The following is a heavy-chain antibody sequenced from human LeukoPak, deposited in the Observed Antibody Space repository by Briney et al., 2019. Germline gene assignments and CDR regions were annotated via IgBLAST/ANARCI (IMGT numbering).Heavy chain of an antibody. CDR2: ISSSSVYR. D-gene: IGHD4-17*01. V-gene: IGHV3-21*01. Sequence: GGSLRLSCAASGFIFSSYSMNWVRQAPGKGLEWVSSISSSSVYRYYADSLKGRFTISRDNAKNSLYLQMSSLTAEDTAVYYCARSPYGDFWFDPWGQGTLVTVSS. CDR1: GFIFSSYS. CDR3: ARSPYGDFWFDP. J-gene: IGHJ5*02.